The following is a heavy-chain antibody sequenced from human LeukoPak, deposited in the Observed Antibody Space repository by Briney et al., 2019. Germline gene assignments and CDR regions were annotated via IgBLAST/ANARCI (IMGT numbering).Heavy chain of an antibody. Sequence: SETLSLTCAVYGGSFSVYYWSWIRQPPGKGLEWIGEINHSGSTNYNPSLKSRVTISVDTSKNQFSLKLSSVAAADTAVYYCARGPRTTPGYYYFMDVWGKGTKVTVSS. CDR3: ARGPRTTPGYYYFMDV. D-gene: IGHD2-2*01. V-gene: IGHV4-34*01. J-gene: IGHJ6*03. CDR1: GGSFSVYY. CDR2: INHSGST.